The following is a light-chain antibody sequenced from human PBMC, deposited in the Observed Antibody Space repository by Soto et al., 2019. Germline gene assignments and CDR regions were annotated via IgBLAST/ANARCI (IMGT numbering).Light chain of an antibody. Sequence: EIVLTQSPATLSLSPGERATISCRASQSVSSYLAWYQQKPGQAPRLLIYDASNRATGIPARFSGSGSGRDFTLAISSLEPEDFAVYYCQQRSNWPNSTFGPGTKVDIK. V-gene: IGKV3-11*02. CDR1: QSVSSY. J-gene: IGKJ3*01. CDR2: DAS. CDR3: QQRSNWPNST.